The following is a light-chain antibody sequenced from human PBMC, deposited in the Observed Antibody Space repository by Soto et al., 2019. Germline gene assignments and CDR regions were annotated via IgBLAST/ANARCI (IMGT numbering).Light chain of an antibody. CDR1: SSDVGGYNY. CDR3: SSYTSSSTLYV. CDR2: DVS. J-gene: IGLJ1*01. Sequence: QSALTQPASVSGSPGQSITISCIGTSSDVGGYNYVSWYQQHPGKAPKLMIYDVSNRPSGVSNRFSGSKSGNTASLTISGLHAEDEADYYCSSYTSSSTLYVFGTGTKVTVL. V-gene: IGLV2-14*01.